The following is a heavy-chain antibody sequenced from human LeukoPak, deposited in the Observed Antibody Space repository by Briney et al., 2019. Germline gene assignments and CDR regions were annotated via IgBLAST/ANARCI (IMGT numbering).Heavy chain of an antibody. CDR2: ISAYNGNT. J-gene: IGHJ5*02. Sequence: ASVKVSCKASGYTFTSYGISWVRQAPGQGLEWMGWISAYNGNTNYAQKLQGRVTMTTDTSTSTAYMELRSLRSDDTAVYYCAALRSITIFGVVMAPFQGREWFDPWGQGTLVTVSS. CDR3: AALRSITIFGVVMAPFQGREWFDP. V-gene: IGHV1-18*01. D-gene: IGHD3-3*01. CDR1: GYTFTSYG.